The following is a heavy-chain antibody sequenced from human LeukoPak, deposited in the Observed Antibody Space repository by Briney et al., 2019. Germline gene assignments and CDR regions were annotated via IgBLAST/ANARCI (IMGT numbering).Heavy chain of an antibody. CDR3: AKDTQYQMLYQFDP. J-gene: IGHJ5*02. CDR1: GFTFDVYA. V-gene: IGHV3-9*01. CDR2: ISWNSGSI. D-gene: IGHD2-2*02. Sequence: QAGGSLRLSCAASGFTFDVYAMHWVRQAPGKGLGWVSGISWNSGSIGYADSVKGRFTISRDNAKNSLYLQMNSLRAEDTALYYCAKDTQYQMLYQFDPWGQGTLVTVSS.